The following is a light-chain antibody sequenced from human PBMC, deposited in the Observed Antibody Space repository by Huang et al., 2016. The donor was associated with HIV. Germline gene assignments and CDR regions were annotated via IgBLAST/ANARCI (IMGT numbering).Light chain of an antibody. Sequence: DIQMTQSPSSLSASMEDRVNITCRSSRNIGSLLNWYQQKLGRAPKLLIFAALTLETGVPSRFSGSGSGTDFTLTITSLQPEDVATYYCQQSYSSPRVTFGPGTTVDIK. CDR3: QQSYSSPRVT. J-gene: IGKJ3*01. V-gene: IGKV1-39*01. CDR1: RNIGSL. CDR2: AAL.